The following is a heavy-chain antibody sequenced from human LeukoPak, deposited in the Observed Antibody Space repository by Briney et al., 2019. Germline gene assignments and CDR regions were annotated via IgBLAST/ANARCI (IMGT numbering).Heavy chain of an antibody. CDR2: INQDGSDK. J-gene: IGHJ4*02. V-gene: IGHV3-7*01. D-gene: IGHD3-10*01. CDR3: ARDAVRRFDY. Sequence: GGSLRLSCAASGFTFSNAWMSWVRQGPGKGLEWVASINQDGSDKYYVDSMKGRFTISRDNAKNSLYLQMNSLRAEDTAVYYCARDAVRRFDYWGQGTLVTVSS. CDR1: GFTFSNAW.